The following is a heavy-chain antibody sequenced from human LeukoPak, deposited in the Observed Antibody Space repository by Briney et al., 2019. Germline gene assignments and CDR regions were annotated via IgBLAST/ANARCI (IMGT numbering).Heavy chain of an antibody. Sequence: GGSLRLSCAGSGFTFADYAMSWFRQAPGKGLEWVGFIRSKAYGGTTEYAASVKGRFTISRDDSKSIAYLQMNSLKTEDTAVYYCTRGGYYDSSGYYYCDPWGQGTLVTVSS. CDR1: GFTFADYA. D-gene: IGHD3-22*01. CDR3: TRGGYYDSSGYYYCDP. J-gene: IGHJ5*02. CDR2: IRSKAYGGTT. V-gene: IGHV3-49*03.